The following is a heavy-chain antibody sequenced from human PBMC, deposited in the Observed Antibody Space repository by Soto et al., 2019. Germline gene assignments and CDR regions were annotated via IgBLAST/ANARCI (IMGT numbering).Heavy chain of an antibody. CDR2: IIPMFGTA. CDR1: GGTFSSYA. D-gene: IGHD3-22*01. Sequence: QVQLVQSGAEVKKPGSSVKVSCKTSGGTFSSYAISWVRQAPGRGLEWMGGIIPMFGTANYAQKFQGRVTITADESTSTAYMELSSLRSEDTAVYYCARSRVNYYDSRGYYYSTFDYWGQGTLVTVSS. CDR3: ARSRVNYYDSRGYYYSTFDY. V-gene: IGHV1-69*12. J-gene: IGHJ4*02.